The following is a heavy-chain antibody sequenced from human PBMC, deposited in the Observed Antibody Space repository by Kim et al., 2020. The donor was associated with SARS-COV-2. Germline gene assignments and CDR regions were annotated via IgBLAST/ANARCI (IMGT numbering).Heavy chain of an antibody. CDR3: VRVLRYSSDWPSCFDY. CDR1: GFTFDDYG. J-gene: IGHJ4*02. D-gene: IGHD6-19*01. CDR2: INWNGGST. V-gene: IGHV3-20*01. Sequence: GGSLRLSCAASGFTFDDYGMSWVRQAPGKGLEWVSGINWNGGSTGYADSVKGRFTISRDNAKNSLYLQMNSLRAEDTALYHCVRVLRYSSDWPSCFDYWGQGTLVTVSS.